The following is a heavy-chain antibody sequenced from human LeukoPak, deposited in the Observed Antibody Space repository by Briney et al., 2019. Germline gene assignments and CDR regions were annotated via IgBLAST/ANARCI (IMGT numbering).Heavy chain of an antibody. V-gene: IGHV1-18*01. D-gene: IGHD3-10*01. CDR3: ARFEVAAALVPQEVDY. CDR2: ISAYNGNT. J-gene: IGHJ4*02. Sequence: GASVKVSCKASGYTFTSYGISWVRQAPGQGLEWMGWISAYNGNTKYSQKFQGRVTITRDTSASTAYMELSSLRSEDTAVYYCARFEVAAALVPQEVDYWGQGTLVTVSS. CDR1: GYTFTSYG.